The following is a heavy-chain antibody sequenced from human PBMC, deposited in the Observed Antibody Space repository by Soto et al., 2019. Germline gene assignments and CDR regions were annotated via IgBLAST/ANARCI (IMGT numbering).Heavy chain of an antibody. J-gene: IGHJ3*01. CDR3: VKEYCTGGTCFEAFDL. V-gene: IGHV3-48*03. CDR2: ISDGGTTI. CDR1: GFIFSDYE. D-gene: IGHD2-8*02. Sequence: EAELVESGGGLVQPGGSLTLSCAASGFIFSDYEVDWVRQAPGRGPEWISYISDGGTTIYYAASVKGRFTISRDDAKKSLYLHMHNLRVDDTAMYFCVKEYCTGGTCFEAFDLWGQGTVVTVSS.